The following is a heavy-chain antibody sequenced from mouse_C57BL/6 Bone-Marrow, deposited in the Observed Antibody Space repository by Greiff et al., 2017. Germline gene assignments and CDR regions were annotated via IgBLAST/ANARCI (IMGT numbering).Heavy chain of an antibody. J-gene: IGHJ2*01. CDR1: GFTFSSYG. D-gene: IGHD2-2*01. Sequence: EVKLMESGGDLVKPGGSLKLSCAASGFTFSSYGMSWVRQTPDKRLEWVATISSGGSYTYYPASVKGRFTISRDNAKNTLYLQMSSLKSEDTAMYYCARHRWLRRFDYWGQGTTLTVSS. CDR2: ISSGGSYT. V-gene: IGHV5-6*01. CDR3: ARHRWLRRFDY.